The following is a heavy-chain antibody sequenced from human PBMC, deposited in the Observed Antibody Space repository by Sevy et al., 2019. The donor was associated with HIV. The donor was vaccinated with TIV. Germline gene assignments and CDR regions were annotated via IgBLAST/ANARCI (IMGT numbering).Heavy chain of an antibody. CDR3: VRVVWDVLVVPAATPSPWLDS. CDR1: GFSFSSYG. D-gene: IGHD3-16*02. J-gene: IGHJ5*01. CDR2: VWYDGSDK. Sequence: GGSLRLSCAASGFSFSSYGMHWVRQAPGKGLEWVALVWYDGSDKYYADSVKGRFTISRDNAKNSLYLEMHSLKGEDTALYYCVRVVWDVLVVPAATPSPWLDSWGQGTLVTVSS. V-gene: IGHV3-33*01.